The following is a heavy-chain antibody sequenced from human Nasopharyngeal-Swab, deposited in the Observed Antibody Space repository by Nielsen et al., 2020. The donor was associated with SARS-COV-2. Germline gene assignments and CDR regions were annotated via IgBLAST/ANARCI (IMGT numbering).Heavy chain of an antibody. J-gene: IGHJ4*02. Sequence: GESLKISCKGSGYSFTSYWIGWVRQMPGKGLEWMGIIYPGDSDTRYSPSFQGQVTISADKSISTAYLQWSSLKASDTAMYYCARHVEVDSRGYYYAAGYWGQGTLVTVSS. D-gene: IGHD3-22*01. V-gene: IGHV5-51*01. CDR3: ARHVEVDSRGYYYAAGY. CDR1: GYSFTSYW. CDR2: IYPGDSDT.